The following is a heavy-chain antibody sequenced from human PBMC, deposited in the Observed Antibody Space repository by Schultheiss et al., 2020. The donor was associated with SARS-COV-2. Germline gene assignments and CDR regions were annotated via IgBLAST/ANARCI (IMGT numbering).Heavy chain of an antibody. CDR1: GGSISSYY. CDR3: ARDGGSYYDILTPPDY. J-gene: IGHJ4*02. V-gene: IGHV4-34*01. CDR2: INHSGST. Sequence: SETLSLTCTVSGGSISSYYWSWIRQPPGKGLEWIGEINHSGSTNYNPSLKSRVTISVDKSKNQFSLKLSSVTAADTAVYYCARDGGSYYDILTPPDYWGQGTLVTVSS. D-gene: IGHD3-9*01.